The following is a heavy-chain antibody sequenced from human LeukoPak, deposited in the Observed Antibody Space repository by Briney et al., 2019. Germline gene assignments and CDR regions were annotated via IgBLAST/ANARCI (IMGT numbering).Heavy chain of an antibody. J-gene: IGHJ4*02. CDR1: DYSISSGYY. Sequence: SETLSLTCIVSDYSISSGYYWGWIRQPPGKGLEWIGSIYHLGNSYYNPSLKSRVTISVDTSKNQFSLKMNSVTAADTAVYYCARRREHGSGSDWLWGQGTLVTVSP. CDR2: IYHLGNS. D-gene: IGHD3-10*01. CDR3: ARRREHGSGSDWL. V-gene: IGHV4-38-2*02.